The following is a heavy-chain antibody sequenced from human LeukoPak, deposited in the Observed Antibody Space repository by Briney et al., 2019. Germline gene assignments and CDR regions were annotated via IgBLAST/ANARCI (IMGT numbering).Heavy chain of an antibody. CDR3: ARRDCSSTSCYEVYFDY. V-gene: IGHV5-51*01. CDR2: IYPGDSDT. D-gene: IGHD2-2*01. J-gene: IGHJ4*02. CDR1: GYSFTSYW. Sequence: GESLKISCKGSGYSFTSYWIGWVRQMPGKGLEWMGIIYPGDSDTRYSPFFQGQVTISADKSISTAYLQWSSLKASDTAMYYCARRDCSSTSCYEVYFDYWGQGTLVTVSS.